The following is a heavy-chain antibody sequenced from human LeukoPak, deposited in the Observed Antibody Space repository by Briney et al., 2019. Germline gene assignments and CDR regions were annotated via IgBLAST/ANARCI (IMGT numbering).Heavy chain of an antibody. Sequence: PGGSLRLSCAASGFTFSSYAMSWVRQAPGKGLEWASAISGSGGSTYYADSVKGRFTISRDNSKNTLYLQMNSLRAEDTAVYYCAKDGEGHDYGDYWGQGTLVTVSS. CDR3: AKDGEGHDYGDY. CDR2: ISGSGGST. CDR1: GFTFSSYA. J-gene: IGHJ4*02. V-gene: IGHV3-23*01.